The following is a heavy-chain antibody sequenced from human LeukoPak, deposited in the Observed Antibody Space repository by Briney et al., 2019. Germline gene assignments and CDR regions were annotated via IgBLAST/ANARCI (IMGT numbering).Heavy chain of an antibody. CDR1: GFTLSSYS. CDR3: ARDVGYCSSTSCYEYFDY. V-gene: IGHV3-21*01. CDR2: ISSSSSYI. J-gene: IGHJ4*02. Sequence: PGGTLRLSCAASGFTLSSYSMNWVRQAPGKGLEWVSSISSSSSYIYYADSVKGRFTISRDNAKNSLYLQMNSLRAEDTAVYYCARDVGYCSSTSCYEYFDYWGQGTLVTVSS. D-gene: IGHD2-2*01.